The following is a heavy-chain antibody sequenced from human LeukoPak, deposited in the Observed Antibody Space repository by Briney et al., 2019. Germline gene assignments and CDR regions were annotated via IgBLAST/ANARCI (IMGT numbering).Heavy chain of an antibody. CDR2: ISVYNGHT. CDR3: ARDLQVILSPAWAFDP. CDR1: GYTFSNYG. Sequence: ASVRVSCKASGYTFSNYGINWVRQAPGQGLEWMGRISVYNGHTNFAQKFEGRVSMTTDSSTTSSYMEVRSLRFDDTAVYYCARDLQVILSPAWAFDPWGQGTLVIVSS. V-gene: IGHV1-18*01. J-gene: IGHJ5*02. D-gene: IGHD3-22*01.